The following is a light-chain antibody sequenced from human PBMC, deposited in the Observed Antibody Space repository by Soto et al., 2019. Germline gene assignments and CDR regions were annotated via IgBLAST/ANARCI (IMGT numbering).Light chain of an antibody. J-gene: IGLJ7*01. Sequence: QSVLTQPPSVSAPPGQTVTISCSGSSPNVGSNYVSWYQQLPGTAPKLLIYDNGKRSSGIPDRFSGSQSGTSATLGITGLQTGDEADYYCGTWDNSLSAVFGGGTQLTVL. CDR1: SPNVGSNY. CDR3: GTWDNSLSAV. CDR2: DNG. V-gene: IGLV1-51*01.